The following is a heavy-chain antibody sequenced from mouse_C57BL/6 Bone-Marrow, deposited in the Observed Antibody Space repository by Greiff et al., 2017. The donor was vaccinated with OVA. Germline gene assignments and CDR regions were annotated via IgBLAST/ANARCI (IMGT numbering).Heavy chain of an antibody. CDR1: GFTFNTYA. J-gene: IGHJ4*01. CDR3: VREGRDYYAMDY. Sequence: EVQLVESGGGLVQPKGSLKLSCAASGFTFNTYAMHWVRQAPGKGLEWVARLRSKSSNYATYYADSVKDRFTISRDDSQSMLYLQMNNLKTEDTAMYYCVREGRDYYAMDYWGQGTSVTVSS. V-gene: IGHV10-3*01. CDR2: LRSKSSNYAT.